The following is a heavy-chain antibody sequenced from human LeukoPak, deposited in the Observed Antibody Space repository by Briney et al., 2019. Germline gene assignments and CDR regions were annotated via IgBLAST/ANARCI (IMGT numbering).Heavy chain of an antibody. CDR1: GFTFSNYW. D-gene: IGHD6-6*01. CDR3: ARDVSDENGSSSRIHLDS. J-gene: IGHJ4*02. V-gene: IGHV3-7*01. Sequence: PGGSLRLSCAASGFTFSNYWMTWVRQAPGKGLEWVANIKQGGSDKYYVDSVKGRFPISKDNAKNSLFLQMNSLRAEDTAVYDCARDVSDENGSSSRIHLDSWGQGTLVSVSS. CDR2: IKQGGSDK.